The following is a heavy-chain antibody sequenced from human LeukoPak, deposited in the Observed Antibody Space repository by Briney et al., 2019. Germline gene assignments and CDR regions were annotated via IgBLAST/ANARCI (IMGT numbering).Heavy chain of an antibody. CDR3: ARDKAVRGQQLGGDYYYYYMDV. J-gene: IGHJ6*03. CDR1: GFTVSSNY. Sequence: PGGSLRLSCAASGFTVSSNYMCWVRQAPGKGLEWVSVIYSGGSTYYADSVKGRFTISRDNSKNTLYLQMNSLRAEDTAVYYCARDKAVRGQQLGGDYYYYYMDVWGKGTTVTVSS. D-gene: IGHD3-10*01. V-gene: IGHV3-53*01. CDR2: IYSGGST.